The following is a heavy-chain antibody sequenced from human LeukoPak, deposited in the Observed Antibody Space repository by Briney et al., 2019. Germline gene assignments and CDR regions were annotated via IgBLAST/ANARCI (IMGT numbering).Heavy chain of an antibody. CDR2: INHSGST. Sequence: SETLSLTCAVYGGSFSGYYWSWIRQPPGKGLEWIGEINHSGSTNYNPSLKSRVTISVDTSKNQFSLKLSSVTAANTAVYYCARQIRWLRYWFDPWGQGTLVTVSS. J-gene: IGHJ5*02. V-gene: IGHV4-34*01. D-gene: IGHD5-12*01. CDR3: ARQIRWLRYWFDP. CDR1: GGSFSGYY.